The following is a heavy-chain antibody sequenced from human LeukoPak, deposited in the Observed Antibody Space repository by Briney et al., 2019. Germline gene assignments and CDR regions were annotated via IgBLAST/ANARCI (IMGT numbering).Heavy chain of an antibody. Sequence: ASVKVSCKASGYTFTSYGISWVRQAPGQGLEWMGWISAYNGNTNYAQKLQGRVTMTTDTSTSTAYMELRSLRSDDTAVYYCARGISSSTSWALYYYYYGMDVWGQGTTVTVSS. CDR2: ISAYNGNT. D-gene: IGHD2-2*01. J-gene: IGHJ6*02. CDR3: ARGISSSTSWALYYYYYGMDV. V-gene: IGHV1-18*01. CDR1: GYTFTSYG.